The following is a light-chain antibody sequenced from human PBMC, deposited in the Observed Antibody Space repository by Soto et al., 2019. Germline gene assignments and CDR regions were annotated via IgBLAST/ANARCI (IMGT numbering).Light chain of an antibody. V-gene: IGKV1-5*03. CDR3: QQYNSYRT. J-gene: IGKJ1*01. CDR2: KAS. Sequence: DIHMTQSPSTLSGSVGDRVTITCRASQTISSWLAWYQQKPGKAPKLLIYKASSLESGVPSRFSGSGSGTEFTLTISSLQPDDFATYYCQQYNSYRTFGQGTKVDIK. CDR1: QTISSW.